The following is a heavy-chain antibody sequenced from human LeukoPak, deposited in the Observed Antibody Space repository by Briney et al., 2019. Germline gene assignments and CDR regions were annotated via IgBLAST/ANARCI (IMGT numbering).Heavy chain of an antibody. CDR3: ARAISHYYYMDV. CDR1: GFTFSSYA. D-gene: IGHD3-3*01. Sequence: GGSLRLSCAASGFTFSSYAMSWVRQAPGKGLEWVSAISGSGGSTYYADSVKGRFTISRDNAKNSLYLQMNSLRAEDTAVYYCARAISHYYYMDVWGKGTTVTVSS. CDR2: ISGSGGST. J-gene: IGHJ6*03. V-gene: IGHV3-23*01.